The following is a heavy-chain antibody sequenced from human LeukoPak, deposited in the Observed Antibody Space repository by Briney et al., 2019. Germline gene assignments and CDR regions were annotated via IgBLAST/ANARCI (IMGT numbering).Heavy chain of an antibody. V-gene: IGHV1-18*04. J-gene: IGHJ6*02. D-gene: IGHD1-14*01. CDR1: GYTFTGYY. CDR3: ARDLRTGWNV. CDR2: ISAYNGNT. Sequence: ASAKVSCKASGYTFTGYYMHWVRQAPGQGLEWMGWISAYNGNTNYAQKLQGRVTMTTDTSTSTAYMELRSLRSDDTAVYYCARDLRTGWNVWGQGTTVTVSS.